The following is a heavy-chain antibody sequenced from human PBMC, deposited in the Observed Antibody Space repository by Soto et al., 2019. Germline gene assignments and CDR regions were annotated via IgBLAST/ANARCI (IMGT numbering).Heavy chain of an antibody. CDR1: GFTFSSYA. CDR2: ISGSGGST. D-gene: IGHD2-2*01. V-gene: IGHV3-23*01. Sequence: GGSLRLSCAASGFTFSSYAMSWVRQAPGKGLEWVSAISGSGGSTYYADSVKGRFTISRDNSKNTLYLQMNSLRAEDTAVYYCAKAPFIFVVVPADAEYFQHWGQRTLVT. CDR3: AKAPFIFVVVPADAEYFQH. J-gene: IGHJ1*01.